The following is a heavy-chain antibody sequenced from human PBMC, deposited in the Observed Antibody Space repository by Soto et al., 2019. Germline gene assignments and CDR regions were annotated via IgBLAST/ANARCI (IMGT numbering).Heavy chain of an antibody. J-gene: IGHJ4*02. D-gene: IGHD2-8*01. CDR3: APNWNFDY. CDR1: GFTFSNYP. V-gene: IGHV3-23*01. CDR2: ISSGSGGST. Sequence: GGSLRLSCAASGFTFSNYPMSWVRQAPGKGLEWVSTISSGSGGSTHYADSVKGRFTISRGNSKNSLITEDTAVYYCAPNWNFDYWGQGTPVTVSS.